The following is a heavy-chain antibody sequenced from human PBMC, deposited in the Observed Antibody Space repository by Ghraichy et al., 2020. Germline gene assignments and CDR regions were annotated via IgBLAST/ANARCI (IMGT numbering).Heavy chain of an antibody. Sequence: SETLSLTCAVYGGSFSGYYWSWIRQPPGKGLEWIGEINHSGSTNYNPSLKSRVTISVDTSKNQFSLKLSSVTAADTAVYYCARRSGWYRDYWGQGTLVTVSS. D-gene: IGHD6-19*01. CDR1: GGSFSGYY. J-gene: IGHJ4*02. CDR2: INHSGST. V-gene: IGHV4-34*01. CDR3: ARRSGWYRDY.